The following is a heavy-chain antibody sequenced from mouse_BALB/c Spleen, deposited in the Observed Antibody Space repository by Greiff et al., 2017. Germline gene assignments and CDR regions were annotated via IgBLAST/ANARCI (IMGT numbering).Heavy chain of an antibody. Sequence: EVHLVESGGDLVKPGGSLKLSCAASGFTFSSYGMSWVRQTPDKRLEWVATISSGGSYTYYPDSVKGRFTISRDNAKNTLYLQMSSLKSEDTAMYYCARHGYYGSRNAMDYWGQGTSVTVSA. CDR3: ARHGYYGSRNAMDY. J-gene: IGHJ4*01. CDR1: GFTFSSYG. CDR2: ISSGGSYT. V-gene: IGHV5-6*01. D-gene: IGHD1-1*01.